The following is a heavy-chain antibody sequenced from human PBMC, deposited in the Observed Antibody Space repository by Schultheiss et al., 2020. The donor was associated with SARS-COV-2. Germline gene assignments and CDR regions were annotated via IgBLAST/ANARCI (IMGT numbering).Heavy chain of an antibody. V-gene: IGHV3-13*04. D-gene: IGHD6-13*01. J-gene: IGHJ3*02. CDR3: AREAAGINAFDI. CDR1: GFTVSSNY. Sequence: GGSLRLSCAASGFTVSSNYMSWVRQATGKGLEWVSAIGTAGDTYYQGSVKGRFTISRDNAKNSLYLQMNSLRAEDTAVYYCAREAAGINAFDIWGQGTMVTVSS. CDR2: IGTAGDT.